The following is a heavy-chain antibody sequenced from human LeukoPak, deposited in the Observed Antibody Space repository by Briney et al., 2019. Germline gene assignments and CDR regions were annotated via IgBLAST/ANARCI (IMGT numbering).Heavy chain of an antibody. Sequence: KTSEPLTLTCAVYVGSFSGYYWSWIRQPPGKGLEWIGEIYHSGNTKYNPSLKSRVTISVDTSKNQFSLKLRFVTDADTAVYYCARAYQGIAAGTIDYWGQGTLVTVSS. D-gene: IGHD6-13*01. J-gene: IGHJ4*02. CDR3: ARAYQGIAAGTIDY. V-gene: IGHV4-34*01. CDR1: VGSFSGYY. CDR2: IYHSGNT.